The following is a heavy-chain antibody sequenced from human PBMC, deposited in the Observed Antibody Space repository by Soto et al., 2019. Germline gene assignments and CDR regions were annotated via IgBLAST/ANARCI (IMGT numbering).Heavy chain of an antibody. V-gene: IGHV4-31*03. CDR3: ARGRGYSYQNYFEL. CDR1: GGSINNGGFY. D-gene: IGHD5-18*01. CDR2: IYYSGTT. J-gene: IGHJ5*02. Sequence: QVQLQESGPGLMNPSQTLSLTCTVPGGSINNGGFYWTWLRQHPVKGLEWFGNIYYSGTTYYNPSLEGRIFMSLDTSKSQFSLKVTSVTAADSAVYYCARGRGYSYQNYFELWGQGILVPVSS.